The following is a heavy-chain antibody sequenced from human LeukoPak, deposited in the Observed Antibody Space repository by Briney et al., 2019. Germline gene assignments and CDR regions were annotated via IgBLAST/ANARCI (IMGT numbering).Heavy chain of an antibody. J-gene: IGHJ4*02. CDR1: GSTFNTYY. CDR3: VRLAVTDTNY. D-gene: IGHD2-21*02. CDR2: INADGTIT. V-gene: IGHV3-74*01. Sequence: PGGSLRLSCVASGSTFNTYYMHWVRQAPGERLVWVSFINADGTITKYADSVKGRFTISRDNAKSTVYLQMNGLRVEDTAMYYCVRLAVTDTNYWGQGSLVTVSS.